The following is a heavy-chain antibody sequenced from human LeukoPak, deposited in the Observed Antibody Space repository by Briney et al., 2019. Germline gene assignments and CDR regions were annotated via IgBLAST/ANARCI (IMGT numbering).Heavy chain of an antibody. CDR2: IIPIFGTA. V-gene: IGHV1-69*01. CDR3: ARGGGRYCSSTSCYYYGMDV. Sequence: SVKGSCKASGGTFSSYAISWVRQAPGQGLEWMGGIIPIFGTANYAQKFHGRVTITADESTSTAYMELSSLRSEDTAVYYCARGGGRYCSSTSCYYYGMDVWGKGTTVTVSS. J-gene: IGHJ6*04. CDR1: GGTFSSYA. D-gene: IGHD2-2*01.